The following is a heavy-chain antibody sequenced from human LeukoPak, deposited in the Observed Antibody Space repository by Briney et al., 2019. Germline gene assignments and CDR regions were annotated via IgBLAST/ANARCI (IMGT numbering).Heavy chain of an antibody. CDR3: AKGTYESRGHFDY. CDR2: ISGSGTNT. Sequence: GGSLRLSCAASGFTFSSYAMTWVRQAPGKGLEWVSGISGSGTNTYYADSVKGRFTISRDNSKNTLYLQMNSLRAEDTAVYYCAKGTYESRGHFDYWGQGTLVSVSS. V-gene: IGHV3-23*01. CDR1: GFTFSSYA. J-gene: IGHJ4*02. D-gene: IGHD3-22*01.